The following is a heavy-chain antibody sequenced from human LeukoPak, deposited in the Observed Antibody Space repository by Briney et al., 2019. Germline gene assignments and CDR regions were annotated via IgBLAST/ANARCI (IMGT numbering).Heavy chain of an antibody. V-gene: IGHV3-9*03. J-gene: IGHJ4*02. D-gene: IGHD6-13*01. CDR2: ISWNSGSI. CDR3: AEDAGKVAAAGRGLDY. CDR1: GFTFDDYA. Sequence: GGSLRLSCAASGFTFDDYAMHWVRQAPGKGLEWVSGISWNSGSIGYADSVKGRFTISRDNAKNSLYLQMNSLRAEYMALYYCAEDAGKVAAAGRGLDYWGQGTLVTVSS.